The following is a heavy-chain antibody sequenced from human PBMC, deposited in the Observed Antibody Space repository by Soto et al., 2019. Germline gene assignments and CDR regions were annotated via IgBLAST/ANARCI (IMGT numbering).Heavy chain of an antibody. CDR2: IWYDGSNK. V-gene: IGHV3-33*01. D-gene: IGHD3-10*01. Sequence: QVQLVESGGGVVQPGRSLRLSCAAPGFTFSSYGMHWVRQAPGKGLEWVAIIWYDGSNKYYADSVKGRFIISRDNSKNTLYLQMNSLRAEDTAVYYCASDYGSGMDYWGQGTLVTVSS. CDR1: GFTFSSYG. CDR3: ASDYGSGMDY. J-gene: IGHJ4*02.